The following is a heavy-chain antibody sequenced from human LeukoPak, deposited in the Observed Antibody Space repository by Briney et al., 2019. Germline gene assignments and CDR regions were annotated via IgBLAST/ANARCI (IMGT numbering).Heavy chain of an antibody. CDR1: GYTFTSYG. CDR3: AREFDYYDSSGYSKYDY. CDR2: ISAYNGNT. V-gene: IGHV1-18*01. Sequence: ASVKVSCKASGYTFTSYGISWVRQAPGQGLEWMGWISAYNGNTNYAQKLQGRVTMTTDTSTSTAYMELRSLRSDDTAVYYCAREFDYYDSSGYSKYDYWGQGTLVTVSS. D-gene: IGHD3-22*01. J-gene: IGHJ4*02.